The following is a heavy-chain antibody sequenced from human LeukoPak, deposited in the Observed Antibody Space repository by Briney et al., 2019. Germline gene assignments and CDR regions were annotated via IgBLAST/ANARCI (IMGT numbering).Heavy chain of an antibody. Sequence: GGSLRLSCAASGFTFSSYAMSWVRQAPGKGLEWVSAISGSGGSTYYADSVKGRFTISRDNSKNTLYLQMNSLRAEDTAVYYCATRTSYYDSSGYYRGDAFDIWGQGTMVTVSS. J-gene: IGHJ3*02. D-gene: IGHD3-22*01. V-gene: IGHV3-23*01. CDR1: GFTFSSYA. CDR2: ISGSGGST. CDR3: ATRTSYYDSSGYYRGDAFDI.